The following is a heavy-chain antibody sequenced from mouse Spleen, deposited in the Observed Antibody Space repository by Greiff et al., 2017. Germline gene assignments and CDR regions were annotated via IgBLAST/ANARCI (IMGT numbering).Heavy chain of an antibody. CDR2: IYPGDGDT. Sequence: QVQLKESGPELVKPGASVKISCKASGYAFSSSWMNWVKQRPGKGLEWIGRIYPGDGDTNYNGKFKGKATLTADKSSSTAYMQLSSLTSEDSAVYFCARMQLGRERFDYWGQGTTLTVSS. D-gene: IGHD4-1*02. CDR3: ARMQLGRERFDY. CDR1: GYAFSSSW. J-gene: IGHJ2*01. V-gene: IGHV1-82*01.